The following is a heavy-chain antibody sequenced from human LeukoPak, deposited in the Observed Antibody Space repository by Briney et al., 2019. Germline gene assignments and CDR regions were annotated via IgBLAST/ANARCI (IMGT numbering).Heavy chain of an antibody. Sequence: PGGSLRLSCAASGFTFSSYGMHWGRQAPGKGLEWVAFIRYDGSNKYYADSVKGRFTISRDNSKNTLYLQMNSLRAEDTAVYYCAKEKYGVDAFDIWGQGTMVTVSS. J-gene: IGHJ3*02. CDR3: AKEKYGVDAFDI. CDR2: IRYDGSNK. D-gene: IGHD4-17*01. V-gene: IGHV3-30*02. CDR1: GFTFSSYG.